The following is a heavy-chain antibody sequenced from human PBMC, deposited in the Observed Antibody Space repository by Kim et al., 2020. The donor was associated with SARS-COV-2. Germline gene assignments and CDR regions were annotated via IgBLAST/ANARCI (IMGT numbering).Heavy chain of an antibody. Sequence: SETLSLTCTVSGGSISSYYWSWIRQPPGKGLEWIGYIYYSGSTNYNPSLKSRVTISVDTSKNQFSLKLSSVTAADTAVYYCARHSSGYPIDYWGQGTLVT. CDR3: ARHSSGYPIDY. D-gene: IGHD3-22*01. CDR1: GGSISSYY. V-gene: IGHV4-59*01. CDR2: IYYSGST. J-gene: IGHJ4*02.